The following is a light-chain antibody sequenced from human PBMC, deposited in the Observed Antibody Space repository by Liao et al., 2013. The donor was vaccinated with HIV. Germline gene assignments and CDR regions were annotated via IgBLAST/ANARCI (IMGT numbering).Light chain of an antibody. Sequence: SYELTQPPSVSVAPGKTARVTCGGYNLGSNSVHWYQQKPGQAPVLVIYYNGDRPSGIPERFSGSKSASAATLTITGTQAVDEADYFCQAWDSSADVVFGGGTKLTVL. V-gene: IGLV3-21*01. CDR2: YNG. CDR1: NLGSNS. CDR3: QAWDSSADVV. J-gene: IGLJ2*01.